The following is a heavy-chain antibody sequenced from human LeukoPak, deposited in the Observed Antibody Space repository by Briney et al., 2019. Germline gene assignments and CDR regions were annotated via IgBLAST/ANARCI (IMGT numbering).Heavy chain of an antibody. CDR2: FDHEDGER. Sequence: ASVKVSCKVSGYTLSDLSMHWVRQIPGKGLEWMGGFDHEDGERIYAQKFQGRVTMTEDTFTDTAHMELSSLRSDDTAVYYCASTYLIMDEGVIVPRGRLDFWGQGTLVTVSS. J-gene: IGHJ4*02. D-gene: IGHD3-16*02. CDR1: GYTLSDLS. V-gene: IGHV1-24*01. CDR3: ASTYLIMDEGVIVPRGRLDF.